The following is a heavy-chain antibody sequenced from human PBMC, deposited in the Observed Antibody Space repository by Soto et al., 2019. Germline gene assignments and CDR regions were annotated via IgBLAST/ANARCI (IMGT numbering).Heavy chain of an antibody. CDR3: TKAITAPGKKFFFDS. D-gene: IGHD6-13*01. Sequence: EVQLLESGGDLVQPGGSLRLSCGASGFTFTNYAMTWVRQAPGKGLEWVSGISGSGSNTYYADSVRGRFTISRDSSKNTLYLQMNSLRAEDTAVYYCTKAITAPGKKFFFDSWSQGTLVTVSS. J-gene: IGHJ4*02. CDR2: ISGSGSNT. V-gene: IGHV3-23*01. CDR1: GFTFTNYA.